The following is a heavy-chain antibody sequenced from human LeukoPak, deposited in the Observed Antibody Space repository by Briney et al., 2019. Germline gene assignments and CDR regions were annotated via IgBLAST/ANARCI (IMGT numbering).Heavy chain of an antibody. D-gene: IGHD6-19*01. V-gene: IGHV3-30*18. CDR2: ISYDGSNK. CDR1: GFTFSSYG. Sequence: QSGGSLRLSCAASGFTFSSYGMHWVRQAPGKGLEWVAVISYDGSNKYYADSVKGRFTISRDNSKNTLYLQMNSLRAEDTAVYYCAKDPHLYSSGWDYYFDYWGQGTLVTVSS. J-gene: IGHJ4*02. CDR3: AKDPHLYSSGWDYYFDY.